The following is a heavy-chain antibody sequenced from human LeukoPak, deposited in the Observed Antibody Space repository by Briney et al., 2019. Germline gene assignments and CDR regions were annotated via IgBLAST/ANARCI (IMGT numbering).Heavy chain of an antibody. J-gene: IGHJ5*02. V-gene: IGHV3-74*03. D-gene: IGHD3-16*01. CDR3: ARDFTSGRFDP. Sequence: PGGSLRLSCAASGFTFSSYWMHWVRHVPGKGLVWVSRITSDGGGTTYADSVKGRFIISRDNAKNTLFLQMNSLRAEDTALYYCARDFTSGRFDPWGQGTLVTVSS. CDR2: ITSDGGGT. CDR1: GFTFSSYW.